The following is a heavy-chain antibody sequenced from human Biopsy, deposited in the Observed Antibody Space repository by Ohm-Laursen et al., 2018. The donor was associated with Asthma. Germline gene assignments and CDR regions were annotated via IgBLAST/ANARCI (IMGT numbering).Heavy chain of an antibody. Sequence: SSVKVSCKTSGYTFNSAGITWVRQAPGQGLEWMGWISVYNGNTKVAQKLQDRVTMITDTSTSTAYTELRSLRSDDTAVYFCARAVDYSHYYGIDVWGQGTTVTV. CDR2: ISVYNGNT. V-gene: IGHV1-18*01. J-gene: IGHJ6*02. CDR1: GYTFNSAG. D-gene: IGHD3-10*01. CDR3: ARAVDYSHYYGIDV.